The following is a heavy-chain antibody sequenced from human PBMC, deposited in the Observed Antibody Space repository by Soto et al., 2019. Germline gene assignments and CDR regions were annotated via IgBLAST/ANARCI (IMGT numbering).Heavy chain of an antibody. D-gene: IGHD5-12*01. CDR1: GGSISSGGYY. CDR2: IYYSGST. Sequence: SETLSLTCTVSGGSISSGGYYWSWIRQHPGKGLEWIGYIYYSGSTYYNPSLKSRVTISVDTSKNQFSLKLSSVTAADTAVYYCARVRGGYDIYMDVWGKGTTVTVSS. CDR3: ARVRGGYDIYMDV. V-gene: IGHV4-31*03. J-gene: IGHJ6*03.